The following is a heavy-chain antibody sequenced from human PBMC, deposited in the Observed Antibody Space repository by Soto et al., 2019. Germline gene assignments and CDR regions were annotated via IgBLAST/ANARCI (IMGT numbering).Heavy chain of an antibody. V-gene: IGHV4-61*01. D-gene: IGHD6-13*01. Sequence: PSETLSLTCTVSGGSVSSGSYYWSWIRQPPGKGLEWIGYIYYSGSTNYNPSLKSRVTISVDTSKNQFSLKLSSVTAADTAVYYCAAAAAGIFDYWGQGTLVTVSS. CDR3: AAAAAGIFDY. CDR1: GGSVSSGSYY. CDR2: IYYSGST. J-gene: IGHJ4*02.